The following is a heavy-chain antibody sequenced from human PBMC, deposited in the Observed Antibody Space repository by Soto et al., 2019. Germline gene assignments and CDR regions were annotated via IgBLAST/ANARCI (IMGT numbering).Heavy chain of an antibody. CDR1: GFTFDDYA. J-gene: IGHJ4*02. D-gene: IGHD3-22*01. V-gene: IGHV3-9*01. Sequence: SLRLSCAASGFTFDDYAMHWVRQAPGKGLEWVSGISWNSGSIGYADSVKGRFTISRDNAKNSLYLQMNSLRAEDTALYYCAXXXPXYXDSSGYYGWGQGTLVTVSS. CDR3: AXXXPXYXDSSGYYG. CDR2: ISWNSGSI.